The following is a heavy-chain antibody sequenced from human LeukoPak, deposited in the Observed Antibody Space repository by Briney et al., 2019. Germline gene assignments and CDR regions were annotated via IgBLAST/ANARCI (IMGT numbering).Heavy chain of an antibody. CDR2: INHSGST. Sequence: SETLSLTCAVCGGFFSGYYWCWIRQPPGRGLEWIGEINHSGSTNYNPSLKSRVTISVDTSKNQFSLKLSSVTAADTAVYYCARRDSSGYYFSGYWDQGTLVTVSS. V-gene: IGHV4-34*01. CDR3: ARRDSSGYYFSGY. J-gene: IGHJ4*02. CDR1: GGFFSGYY. D-gene: IGHD3-22*01.